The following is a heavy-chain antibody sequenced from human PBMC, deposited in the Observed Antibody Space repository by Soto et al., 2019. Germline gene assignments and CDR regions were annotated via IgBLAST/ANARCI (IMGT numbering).Heavy chain of an antibody. CDR1: GFTFSSYG. Sequence: PGGSLRLSCAASGFTFSSYGMHWVRQAPGKGLEWVAVIWYDGSNKYYADSVKGRFTISRDNSKNTLYLQMNSLRAEDTAVYYCARVQVPAAYYGMDVWGQGTTVTVSS. V-gene: IGHV3-33*01. D-gene: IGHD2-2*01. CDR3: ARVQVPAAYYGMDV. J-gene: IGHJ6*02. CDR2: IWYDGSNK.